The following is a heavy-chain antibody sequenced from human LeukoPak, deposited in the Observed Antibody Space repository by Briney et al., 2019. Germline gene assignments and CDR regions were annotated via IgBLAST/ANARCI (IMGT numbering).Heavy chain of an antibody. CDR1: GFTFSSYA. J-gene: IGHJ3*02. D-gene: IGHD3-22*01. V-gene: IGHV3-53*01. Sequence: PGGSLRLSRAASGFTFSSYAMSWVRQAPGKGLEWVSVIYSGGSTYYADSVKGRFTISRDNSKNTLYLQMNSLRAEDTAVYYCARGSVDYYYDSSGSDAFDIWGQGTMVTVSS. CDR3: ARGSVDYYYDSSGSDAFDI. CDR2: IYSGGST.